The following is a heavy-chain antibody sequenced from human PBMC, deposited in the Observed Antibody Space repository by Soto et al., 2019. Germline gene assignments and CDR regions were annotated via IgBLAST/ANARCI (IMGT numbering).Heavy chain of an antibody. CDR3: GRGLGGGWYYFDY. V-gene: IGHV1-18*01. Sequence: ASVKVSCKASGYTFISYGIGWVRQAPGQGLEWMGWITVNSGNTNYPQKFQGRVTMTTDTSTSTAYMELRSLTSDDTAVYYCGRGLGGGWYYFDYWGPGTLVTVPQ. D-gene: IGHD6-19*01. CDR2: ITVNSGNT. CDR1: GYTFISYG. J-gene: IGHJ4*02.